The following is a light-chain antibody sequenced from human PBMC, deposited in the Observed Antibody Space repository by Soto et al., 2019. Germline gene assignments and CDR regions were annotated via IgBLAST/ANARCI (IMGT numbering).Light chain of an antibody. J-gene: IGKJ1*01. CDR2: KAT. Sequence: DIQMTQSPSTLSASVGDRVTITCRASQTISTLLAWYQQRPGKAPNLLIYKATSLEGGVPSRFSGSGSGTEFTLTISSLQPDDFATYFCQQYSAYPWTFGQGTKVEFK. V-gene: IGKV1-5*03. CDR1: QTISTL. CDR3: QQYSAYPWT.